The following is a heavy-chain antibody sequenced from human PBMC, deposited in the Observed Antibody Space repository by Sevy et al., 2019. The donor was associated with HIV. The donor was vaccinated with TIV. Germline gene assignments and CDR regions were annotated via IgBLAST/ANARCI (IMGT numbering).Heavy chain of an antibody. CDR1: GFSLNSYW. D-gene: IGHD6-13*01. V-gene: IGHV3-7*01. CDR2: INQDGSVN. CDR3: VRAIATADSF. Sequence: GGSLRLSCVASGFSLNSYWMLWVRQAPGKGQEWVANINQDGSVNYYADSVKGRFTNSRDNARNLVSLQMNILRVEDTAVYYCVRAIATADSFWGQGTLVTVSS. J-gene: IGHJ4*02.